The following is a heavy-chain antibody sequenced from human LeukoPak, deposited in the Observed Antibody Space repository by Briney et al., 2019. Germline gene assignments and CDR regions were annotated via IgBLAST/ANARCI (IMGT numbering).Heavy chain of an antibody. V-gene: IGHV3-64*01. CDR2: ISSNGGST. CDR3: ARGSGSFYNWFDP. J-gene: IGHJ5*02. D-gene: IGHD6-13*01. Sequence: GGSLRLSCAASGFTFSSYEMNWVRQAPGKGLEYVSAISSNGGSTYYANSVKGRFTISRDNSKNTLYLQMGSLRAEDMAVYYCARGSGSFYNWFDPWGQGTLVTVSS. CDR1: GFTFSSYE.